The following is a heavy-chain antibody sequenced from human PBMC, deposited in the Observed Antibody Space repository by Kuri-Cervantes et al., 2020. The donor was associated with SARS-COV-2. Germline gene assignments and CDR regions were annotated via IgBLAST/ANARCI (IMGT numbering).Heavy chain of an antibody. CDR1: GFTFSSYD. Sequence: GGCLRLSCAASGFTFSSYDMHWVRQATGKGLEWVSAIGTAGDTYYPGSVKGRFTISRENAKNSLYLQMNSLRAGDTAVYYCARGDVQSGVDAFDIWGQGTMVTVSS. D-gene: IGHD1-1*01. V-gene: IGHV3-13*04. J-gene: IGHJ3*02. CDR2: IGTAGDT. CDR3: ARGDVQSGVDAFDI.